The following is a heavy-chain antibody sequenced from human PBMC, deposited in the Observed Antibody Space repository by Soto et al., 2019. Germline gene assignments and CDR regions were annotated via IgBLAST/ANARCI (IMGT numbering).Heavy chain of an antibody. CDR3: ARGNWYFDL. V-gene: IGHV4-59*01. J-gene: IGHJ2*01. CDR2: IYYDGNT. Sequence: QVQLQESGPGLVKPSETLSLTCTVSGGSITTYYWSWIRQPPGKGLEWIGYIYYDGNTNYNPSLKSRVTISVGTSKNQFSLKLNSVTAADTAVYYCARGNWYFDLWGRGTLVTVSS. CDR1: GGSITTYY.